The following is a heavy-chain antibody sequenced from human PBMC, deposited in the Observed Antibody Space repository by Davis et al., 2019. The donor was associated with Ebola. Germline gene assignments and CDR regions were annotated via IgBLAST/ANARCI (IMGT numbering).Heavy chain of an antibody. J-gene: IGHJ4*02. CDR2: IIPIFGTA. Sequence: SVKVSCKASGGTFSSYAISWVRQAPGQGLEWMGGIIPIFGTANYAQKFQGRVTITADESTSTAYMELSSLRSEDTAVYYCATVPSYSSGWSPGFDYWGQGTLVTVSS. D-gene: IGHD6-19*01. V-gene: IGHV1-69*13. CDR3: ATVPSYSSGWSPGFDY. CDR1: GGTFSSYA.